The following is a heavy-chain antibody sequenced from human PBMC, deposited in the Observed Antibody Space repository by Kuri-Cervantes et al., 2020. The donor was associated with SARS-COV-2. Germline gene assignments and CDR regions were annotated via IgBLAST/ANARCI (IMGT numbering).Heavy chain of an antibody. CDR2: INHSGST. Sequence: GSLRLSCAVYGGSFSGYYWSWIRQPPGKGLEWIGEINHSGSTNYNPSLKSRVTISVDTSKNQFSLKVSSVTAADTAVYYCATSSMVRGVSDPRAYYYYYYGMDVWGQGTTVTVSS. V-gene: IGHV4-34*01. CDR1: GGSFSGYY. D-gene: IGHD3-10*01. J-gene: IGHJ6*02. CDR3: ATSSMVRGVSDPRAYYYYYYGMDV.